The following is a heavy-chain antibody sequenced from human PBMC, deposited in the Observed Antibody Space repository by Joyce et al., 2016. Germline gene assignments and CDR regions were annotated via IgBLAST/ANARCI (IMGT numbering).Heavy chain of an antibody. CDR2: INPADGSA. Sequence: QVNLVQSGAEVKKPGASVKVSCKASGYTFTWYYLNWVRQAPGQGIESMGRINPADGSATYVRKFQGRVSMTRDTSTSTVFMELSSLRSEDTAIYYCARARKYGDYYSRLDHWGQGTLVTVSP. D-gene: IGHD2-21*02. CDR1: GYTFTWYY. CDR3: ARARKYGDYYSRLDH. V-gene: IGHV1-46*01. J-gene: IGHJ5*02.